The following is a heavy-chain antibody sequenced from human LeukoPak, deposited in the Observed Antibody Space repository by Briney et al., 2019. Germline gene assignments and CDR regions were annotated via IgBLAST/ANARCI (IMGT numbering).Heavy chain of an antibody. D-gene: IGHD2-2*01. CDR1: GGSISSYY. CDR2: IYYSGST. CDR3: ASSVVVPAAQFGYYYYGMDV. J-gene: IGHJ6*02. V-gene: IGHV4-59*08. Sequence: PSETLSLTCTVSGGSISSYYWSWIRQPPGKGLEWIGYIYYSGSTNYNPSLKSRVTISVDTSKNQFSLKLSSVTAADTAVYYCASSVVVPAAQFGYYYYGMDVWGQGTLVTVSS.